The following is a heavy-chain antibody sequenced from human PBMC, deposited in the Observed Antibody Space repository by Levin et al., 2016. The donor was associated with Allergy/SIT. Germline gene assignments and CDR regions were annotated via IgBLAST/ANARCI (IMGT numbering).Heavy chain of an antibody. D-gene: IGHD6-19*01. CDR1: GYSFTSYW. CDR2: IAPGDSQI. J-gene: IGHJ4*02. CDR3: SRHKDQWLVWPTFDY. V-gene: IGHV5-10-1*01. Sequence: GGSLRLSCKVSGYSFTSYWLSWVRQVPGKGLEWMGSIAPGDSQIDYSPSFQGHVTISADRSITTAYLQWSSLKASDSATYYCSRHKDQWLVWPTFDYWGQGSLVTVSS.